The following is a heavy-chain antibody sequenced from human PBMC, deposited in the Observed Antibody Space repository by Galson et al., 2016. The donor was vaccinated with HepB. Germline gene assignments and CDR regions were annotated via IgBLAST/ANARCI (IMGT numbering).Heavy chain of an antibody. J-gene: IGHJ4*02. CDR1: GGTFSNYA. CDR3: ARDDVGGGYYYFEH. CDR2: IIPFFGAT. V-gene: IGHV1-69*13. D-gene: IGHD1-26*01. Sequence: SMKVSCKASGGTFSNYAISWVRQAPGQGLEWMGGIIPFFGATHYAQKFRGRVTITADESTSTAYLELISLRSEDTAVYYCARDDVGGGYYYFEHWGQGTLVTVSS.